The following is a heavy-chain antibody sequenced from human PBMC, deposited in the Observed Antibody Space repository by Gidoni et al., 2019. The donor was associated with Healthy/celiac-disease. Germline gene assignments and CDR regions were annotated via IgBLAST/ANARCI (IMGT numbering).Heavy chain of an antibody. V-gene: IGHV4-31*03. CDR1: GGSISSGGYY. Sequence: QVQLQESCPGLVKPSQTLSLTCTVSGGSISSGGYYWSWIRQRPGKGLEWIGYIYYSGSTYYNPSLKSRVTISVDTSKNQFSLKLSSVTAADTAVYYCARDQAGVYGAFDIWGQGTMVTVSS. CDR3: ARDQAGVYGAFDI. D-gene: IGHD6-13*01. J-gene: IGHJ3*02. CDR2: IYYSGST.